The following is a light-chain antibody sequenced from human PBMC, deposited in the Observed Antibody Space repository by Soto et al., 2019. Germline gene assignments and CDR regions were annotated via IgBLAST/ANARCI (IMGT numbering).Light chain of an antibody. V-gene: IGKV1-27*01. Sequence: DFQMPQSPYSLSASVVYIVTITFRASQSFSTYLAWYQQKPGKVPKLLISGISTLQSGVPSRFSGSGYGTDFTLTISSLQPEDFAVYYCQKYNNWPQTCGQGNTGDIK. CDR1: QSFSTY. J-gene: IGKJ1*01. CDR2: GIS. CDR3: QKYNNWPQT.